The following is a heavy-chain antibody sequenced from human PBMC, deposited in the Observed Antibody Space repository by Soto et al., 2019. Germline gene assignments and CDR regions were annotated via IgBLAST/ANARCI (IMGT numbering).Heavy chain of an antibody. CDR1: GYTFTGYY. Sequence: ASVKVYCKASGYTFTGYYMLWVRQAPGQGLEWMGWINPNSGGTNYAQKFQGWVTMTRDTSISTAYMELSRLRSDDTAVYYCARTLFERDFFVYWGQGTLVTVSS. CDR2: INPNSGGT. CDR3: ARTLFERDFFVY. D-gene: IGHD3-3*01. J-gene: IGHJ4*02. V-gene: IGHV1-2*04.